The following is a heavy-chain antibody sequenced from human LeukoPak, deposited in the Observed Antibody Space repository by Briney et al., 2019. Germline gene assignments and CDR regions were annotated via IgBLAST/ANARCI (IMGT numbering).Heavy chain of an antibody. J-gene: IGHJ4*02. CDR1: GGSISTFY. D-gene: IGHD6-13*01. Sequence: SETLSLTCSVSGGSISTFYWSWIRQPPGKGLEWLGYIYHGANTNYNPSLKSRVSLSVDTSKNQFSLKLSSVTAADTAVYYCARWGAAGTQYFDYWGQGTLVTVSS. CDR2: IYHGANT. V-gene: IGHV4-59*01. CDR3: ARWGAAGTQYFDY.